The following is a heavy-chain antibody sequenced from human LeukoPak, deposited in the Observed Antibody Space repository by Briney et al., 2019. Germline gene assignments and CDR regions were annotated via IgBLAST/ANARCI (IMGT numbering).Heavy chain of an antibody. Sequence: SETLSLTCTVSGGSISSSSYYWGWIRQPPGTGLEWIGSIYYSGSTYYNPSLKSRVTISVDTSKNQFSLKLSSVTAADTAVYYCASTGGMATNLIDYWGQGTLVTVSS. CDR2: IYYSGST. J-gene: IGHJ4*02. D-gene: IGHD5-24*01. CDR1: GGSISSSSYY. V-gene: IGHV4-39*07. CDR3: ASTGGMATNLIDY.